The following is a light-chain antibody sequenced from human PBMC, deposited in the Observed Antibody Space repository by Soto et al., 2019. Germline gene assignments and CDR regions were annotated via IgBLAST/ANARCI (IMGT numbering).Light chain of an antibody. CDR2: DVS. CDR3: KQYENSVMYT. Sequence: EIVLTQSPGTLSLSPGERATLSCRASQSVSSSFFAWYQQKPGQAPRLLIYDVSVRSPGIPDRFSGSGSGTDFSLTINRLEPEDFAVNYCKQYENSVMYTFGQGTKLEIK. V-gene: IGKV3-20*01. J-gene: IGKJ2*01. CDR1: QSVSSSF.